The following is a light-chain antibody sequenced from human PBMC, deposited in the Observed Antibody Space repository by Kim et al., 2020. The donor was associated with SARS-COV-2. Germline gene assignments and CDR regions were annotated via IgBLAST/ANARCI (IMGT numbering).Light chain of an antibody. Sequence: YEYIGDRGNMTCRASQGISDWLAWYQHNAGEAPKILIYAASGLNTGVPSRFSGSGSGTDFTLTISSLQPEDFATYYCEQGVSFPRTFGGGTKQEI. V-gene: IGKV1-12*01. CDR3: EQGVSFPRT. J-gene: IGKJ4*01. CDR1: QGISDW. CDR2: AAS.